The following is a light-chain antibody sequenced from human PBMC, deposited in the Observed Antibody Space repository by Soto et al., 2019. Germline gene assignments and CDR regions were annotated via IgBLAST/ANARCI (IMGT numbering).Light chain of an antibody. CDR1: SSDVGGYNA. CDR2: EVT. V-gene: IGLV2-8*01. Sequence: QSALTQPASVSGSPGQSITISCTGTSSDVGGYNAVSWYQQHPGKAPKLMIYEVTKRPSGVPDRFSGSKSGNTASLTVSGLLAEDEADYYCSSHAGIINVVFGGGTKLTVL. J-gene: IGLJ3*02. CDR3: SSHAGIINVV.